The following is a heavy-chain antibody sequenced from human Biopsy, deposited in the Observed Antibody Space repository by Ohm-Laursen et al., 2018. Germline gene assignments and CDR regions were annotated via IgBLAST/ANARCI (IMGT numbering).Heavy chain of an antibody. CDR3: TVDLGRGFH. D-gene: IGHD5-12*01. CDR1: GFTFTHAW. J-gene: IGHJ4*02. V-gene: IGHV3-15*01. CDR2: IKSKNDGEAT. Sequence: SLRLSCAASGFTFTHAWMSWVRQGPGKGLEWLGRIKSKNDGEATDYAAAVQGRFAISRDDSTNTFYLQMNSLKSEDTGVFYCTVDLGRGFHWGRGTLVTVSS.